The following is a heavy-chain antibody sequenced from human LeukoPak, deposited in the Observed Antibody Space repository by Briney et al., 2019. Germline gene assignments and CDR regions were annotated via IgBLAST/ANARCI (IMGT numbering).Heavy chain of an antibody. Sequence: SGGSLRLSCAASGFTFSSYAMSWVRQAPGKGLEWVSSISSSSSYIYYADSVKGRFTISRDNAKNSLYLQMNSLRAEDTAVYYCARAPREFNSNWPYYYYGMDVWGQGTTVTVSS. D-gene: IGHD1-7*01. V-gene: IGHV3-21*01. CDR1: GFTFSSYA. CDR3: ARAPREFNSNWPYYYYGMDV. CDR2: ISSSSSYI. J-gene: IGHJ6*02.